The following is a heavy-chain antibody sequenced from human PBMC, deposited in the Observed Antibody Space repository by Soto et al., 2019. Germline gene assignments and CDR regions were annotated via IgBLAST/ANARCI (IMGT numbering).Heavy chain of an antibody. V-gene: IGHV1-3*01. CDR3: ARDSRITGTNPVY. D-gene: IGHD1-7*01. Sequence: ASVKVSCKASGYTFTSYAMHWVRQAPGQRLEWMGWINAGNGNTKYSQKFQGRVTITRDTSASTAYMELSSLRSEDTAAYYCARDSRITGTNPVYWGQGTLVTVSS. CDR1: GYTFTSYA. CDR2: INAGNGNT. J-gene: IGHJ4*02.